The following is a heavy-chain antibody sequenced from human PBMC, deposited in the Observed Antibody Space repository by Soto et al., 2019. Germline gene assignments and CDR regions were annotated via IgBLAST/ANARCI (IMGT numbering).Heavy chain of an antibody. J-gene: IGHJ4*02. CDR1: GGSFSGYY. D-gene: IGHD3-3*01. CDR2: INHSGST. V-gene: IGHV4-34*01. Sequence: QVQLQQWGAGLLKPSETLSLTCAVYGGSFSGYYWSWIRQPPGKGLEWIGEINHSGSTNYNPSLKSRVTISVDPSKNQFSLKLSSVTAADTAVYYCARGDTIFGVILRGVEYWGLGTLVTVSS. CDR3: ARGDTIFGVILRGVEY.